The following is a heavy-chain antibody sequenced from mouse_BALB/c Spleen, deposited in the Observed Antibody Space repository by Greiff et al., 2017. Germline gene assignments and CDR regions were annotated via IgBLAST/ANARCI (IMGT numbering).Heavy chain of an antibody. J-gene: IGHJ1*01. V-gene: IGHV14-3*02. Sequence: EVQLKESGAELVKPGASVKLSCTASGFNIKDTYMHWVKQRPEQGLEWIGRIDPANGNTKYDPKFQGKATITADTSSNTAYLQLSSLTSEDTAVYYCARGYDDWYFDVWGAGTTVTVSS. CDR2: IDPANGNT. CDR1: GFNIKDTY. CDR3: ARGYDDWYFDV. D-gene: IGHD2-2*01.